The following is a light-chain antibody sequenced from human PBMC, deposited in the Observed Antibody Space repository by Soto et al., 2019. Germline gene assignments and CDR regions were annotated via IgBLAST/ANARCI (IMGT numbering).Light chain of an antibody. CDR3: QKYNSAPLT. CDR2: ATS. J-gene: IGKJ4*01. V-gene: IGKV1-27*01. Sequence: DVQMTQSPSSLSAFVGDRVTITCRASQGIAPYLAWFQQKPGKVPKLLIYATSTLQSGVPSRFSGSGSGTDFTLPINILQPEDVGTYYCQKYNSAPLTFAGGAKVEIK. CDR1: QGIAPY.